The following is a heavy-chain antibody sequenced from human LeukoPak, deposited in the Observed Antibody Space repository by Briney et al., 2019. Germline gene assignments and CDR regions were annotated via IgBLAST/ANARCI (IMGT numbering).Heavy chain of an antibody. J-gene: IGHJ4*02. CDR2: SGST. CDR1: DGSINSFY. V-gene: IGHV4-59*01. CDR3: ARVGIDYSGNIIKYYFDY. D-gene: IGHD4-23*01. Sequence: SETLSLTCTVSDGSINSFYWSWIRQPPGRGLEWIAYSGSTNYNPSLKSRVIISVDTSKNQFSLKLSPVTAADTAVYYCARVGIDYSGNIIKYYFDYWGQGTLVTVSS.